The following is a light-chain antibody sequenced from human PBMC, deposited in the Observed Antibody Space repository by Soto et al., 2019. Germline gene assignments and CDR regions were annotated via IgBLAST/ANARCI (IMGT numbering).Light chain of an antibody. CDR1: QRVSARY. J-gene: IGKJ1*01. CDR3: QQYSDSPPT. Sequence: IVLTQSPGPLSLSPGDRATPSCRSSQRVSARYLAWYHQKPGQAPRLLIFGASDRATGIPDRFSGSGSGTDCTLTIDRLEPEDFAMYYCQQYSDSPPTLGQGTKVDIK. CDR2: GAS. V-gene: IGKV3-20*01.